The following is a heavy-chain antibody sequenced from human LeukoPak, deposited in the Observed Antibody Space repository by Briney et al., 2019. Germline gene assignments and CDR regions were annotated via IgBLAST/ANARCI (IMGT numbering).Heavy chain of an antibody. J-gene: IGHJ4*02. D-gene: IGHD3-22*01. V-gene: IGHV4-38-2*02. CDR3: ARDPRDSSSSNYMRRFDY. CDR2: IYHSGST. Sequence: PSETPSLTCAVSGYSISSDNYWVWIRQPPGQGLEWTGGIYHSGSTYYNPSLKSRVTMSVDTSKNQFSLKLSSVTAADTAVYYCARDPRDSSSSNYMRRFDYWGQGTLVTVSS. CDR1: GYSISSDNY.